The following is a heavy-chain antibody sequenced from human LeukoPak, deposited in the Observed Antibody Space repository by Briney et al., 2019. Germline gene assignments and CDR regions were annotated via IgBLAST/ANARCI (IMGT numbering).Heavy chain of an antibody. D-gene: IGHD1-1*01. CDR2: INHSGST. CDR1: GGSFSGYY. V-gene: IGHV4-34*01. J-gene: IGHJ4*02. Sequence: SETLSLTCAVYGGSFSGYYWSWIRQPPGKGLEWIGEINHSGSTNYNPSLKSRVTISVDTSKNQFSLKLSSVTAADTAVYYCARLNWNEDLDYWGQGTLVTVSS. CDR3: ARLNWNEDLDY.